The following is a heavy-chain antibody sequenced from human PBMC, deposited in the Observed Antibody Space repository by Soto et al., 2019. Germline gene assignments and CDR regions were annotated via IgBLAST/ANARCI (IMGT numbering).Heavy chain of an antibody. CDR3: ARAWGYYFDF. CDR2: IYYSGST. CDR1: GGSIGSYY. V-gene: IGHV4-59*01. Sequence: QVQLQESGPGLGKPSETLSLTCTVSGGSIGSYYWSWIRQPPGKGLEWIGYIYYSGSTNYNPSLKSRVTISVDTSKNQFSLKLSSVTAADTAVYYCARAWGYYFDFWGQGTLVTVSS. J-gene: IGHJ4*02. D-gene: IGHD3-16*01.